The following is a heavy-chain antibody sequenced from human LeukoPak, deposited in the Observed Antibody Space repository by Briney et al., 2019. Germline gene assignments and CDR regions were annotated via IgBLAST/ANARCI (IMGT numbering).Heavy chain of an antibody. CDR3: ARANYDILTGHKRDYFDY. D-gene: IGHD3-9*01. V-gene: IGHV3-33*01. Sequence: GRSLRLSCAASGFTFSSYGMHWVRQAPGKGLEWVAVIWYDGSNKYYADSVKGRFTISRDNSKNTLYLQMNSLRAEDTAVYYCARANYDILTGHKRDYFDYWGQGTLVTVSP. J-gene: IGHJ4*02. CDR2: IWYDGSNK. CDR1: GFTFSSYG.